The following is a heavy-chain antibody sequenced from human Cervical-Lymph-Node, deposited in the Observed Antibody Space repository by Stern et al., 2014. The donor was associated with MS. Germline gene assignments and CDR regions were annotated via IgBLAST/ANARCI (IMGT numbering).Heavy chain of an antibody. V-gene: IGHV3-11*01. D-gene: IGHD3-9*01. J-gene: IGHJ4*02. Sequence: VQLVESGGGLVKPGGSLRLSCAASGFTFSDYYMSWIRQAPGKGLEWFSYISSSGSTIYYADSVKGRFTISRDNAKNSLYLQMNSLRAEDTAVYYCARDCKLRYFDWLSPYFDYWGQGTLVTVSS. CDR1: GFTFSDYY. CDR2: ISSSGSTI. CDR3: ARDCKLRYFDWLSPYFDY.